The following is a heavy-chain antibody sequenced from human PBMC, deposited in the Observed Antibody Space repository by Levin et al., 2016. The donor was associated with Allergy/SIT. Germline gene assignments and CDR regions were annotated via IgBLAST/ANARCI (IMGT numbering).Heavy chain of an antibody. Sequence: ASVKVSCKASGYTFTGYYMHWVRQAPGQGLEWMGWINPNSGGTNYAQKFQGRVTMTRDTSISTAYMELSRLRSDDTAVYYCAQYQLPPAVDAFDIWGQGTMVTVSS. CDR2: INPNSGGT. D-gene: IGHD2-2*01. CDR1: GYTFTGYY. CDR3: AQYQLPPAVDAFDI. J-gene: IGHJ3*02. V-gene: IGHV1-2*02.